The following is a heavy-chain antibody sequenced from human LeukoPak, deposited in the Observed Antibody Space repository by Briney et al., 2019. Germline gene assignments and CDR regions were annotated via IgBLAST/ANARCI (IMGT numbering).Heavy chain of an antibody. J-gene: IGHJ4*02. D-gene: IGHD3-10*01. CDR1: GGSISSGGYS. V-gene: IGHV4-30-4*07. Sequence: SETLSLTCAVSGGSISSGGYSWSWIRQPPGKGLEWIGYIYYSGSTYYNPSLKSRVTISVDTSKNQFSLKLNSVTAADTAVFYCAANSADYNTLGSSYKVWGQGTLVTVSS. CDR3: AANSADYNTLGSSYKV. CDR2: IYYSGST.